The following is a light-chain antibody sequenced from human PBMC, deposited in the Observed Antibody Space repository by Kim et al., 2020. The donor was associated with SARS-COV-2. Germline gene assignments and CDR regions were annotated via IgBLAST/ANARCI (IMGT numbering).Light chain of an antibody. CDR3: QQYTKWPPT. CDR2: DAS. V-gene: IGKV3-15*01. J-gene: IGKJ4*01. CDR1: QSVSSN. Sequence: SVSPGGIATLSCRASQSVSSNLAWYQQKPGQAPRLLIYDASTTATGIPARFSGSGSGTEFTLTISSLQSEDFTFYYCQQYTKWPPTFGGGTKLEI.